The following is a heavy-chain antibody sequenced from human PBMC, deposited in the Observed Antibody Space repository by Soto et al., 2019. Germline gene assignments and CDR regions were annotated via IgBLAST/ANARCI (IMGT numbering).Heavy chain of an antibody. V-gene: IGHV3-23*01. Sequence: EVQLLESGGGLVQPGGSLRLSCAASGFTFSSYAMSWVRQAPGKGLEWVSLVEGSGADTYYVDSVKGRFTISRDNSKNTLYLQMTSLRAEDTAVYYCAKAGGSTWGTEYFQHWGQGTLVTVSS. CDR2: VEGSGADT. CDR3: AKAGGSTWGTEYFQH. CDR1: GFTFSSYA. D-gene: IGHD6-13*01. J-gene: IGHJ1*01.